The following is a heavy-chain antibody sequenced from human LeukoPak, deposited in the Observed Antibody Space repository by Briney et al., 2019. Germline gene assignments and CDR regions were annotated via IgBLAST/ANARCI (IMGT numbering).Heavy chain of an antibody. CDR1: GFTFSSYA. V-gene: IGHV3-30*04. CDR2: ISYDGNKK. Sequence: PGGSLRLSCAASGFTFSSYAMRWVRQAPGKGLEWVAFISYDGNKKDYADSVKGRFTISRDNSENTLYLQMNSLRIEDAGVYYCARPSDHYYYYFYMDVWGQGTTVTVSS. J-gene: IGHJ6*03. CDR3: ARPSDHYYYYFYMDV.